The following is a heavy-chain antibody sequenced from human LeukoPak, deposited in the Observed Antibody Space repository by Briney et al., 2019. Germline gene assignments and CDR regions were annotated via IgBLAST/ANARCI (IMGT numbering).Heavy chain of an antibody. J-gene: IGHJ4*02. CDR2: INHSGST. CDR3: ARDFYSGYVEFDY. D-gene: IGHD5-12*01. V-gene: IGHV4-34*01. Sequence: SETLSLTCAVYGGSFSGYYWSWIRQLPGKGLEWIGEINHSGSTNYNPSLKSRVTISVDTSKNQFSLKLSSVTAADTAVYYCARDFYSGYVEFDYWGQGTLVTVSS. CDR1: GGSFSGYY.